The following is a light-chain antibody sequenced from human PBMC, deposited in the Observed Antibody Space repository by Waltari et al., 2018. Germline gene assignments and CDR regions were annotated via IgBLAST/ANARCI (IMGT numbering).Light chain of an antibody. V-gene: IGKV3-20*01. CDR1: QSVSSNY. CDR2: DAS. CDR3: QQYGRSPWT. Sequence: FVLTQSPGPLSSSPGDRVTPSCSASQSVSSNYLAWYQQKPGQAPRLLIYDASNRATGIADRFSGSGSGTDFTLTISRLEPEDVAVYYCQQYGRSPWTFGQGTKVEIK. J-gene: IGKJ1*01.